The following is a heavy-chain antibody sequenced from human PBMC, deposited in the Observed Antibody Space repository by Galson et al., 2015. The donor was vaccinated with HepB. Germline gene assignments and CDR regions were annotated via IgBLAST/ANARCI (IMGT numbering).Heavy chain of an antibody. V-gene: IGHV3-23*01. CDR2: ISISGRNT. J-gene: IGHJ4*02. CDR3: AKEEVPNDY. Sequence: SLRLSCAVSGFSFSNSAMTWVRQAPGRGLEWTSGISISGRNTYYADSVKGRFTISGDNSKNTVFLQMNSLRAEDTAVYYCAKEEVPNDYWGQGTLVTVSS. CDR1: GFSFSNSA. D-gene: IGHD4/OR15-4a*01.